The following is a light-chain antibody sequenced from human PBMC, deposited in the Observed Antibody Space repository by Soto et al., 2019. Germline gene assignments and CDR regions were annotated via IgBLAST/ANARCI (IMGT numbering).Light chain of an antibody. Sequence: ILMTQSPPTLSASVGDRVIITCRASQDISGWLAWYQQKPGKAPKLLVFDASSLEEGVPSRFSGSGSGTEFTLTSSSLQPEDFATYYCQQLAGFPITFGQGTRLENK. J-gene: IGKJ5*01. CDR3: QQLAGFPIT. CDR1: QDISGW. CDR2: DAS. V-gene: IGKV1-5*01.